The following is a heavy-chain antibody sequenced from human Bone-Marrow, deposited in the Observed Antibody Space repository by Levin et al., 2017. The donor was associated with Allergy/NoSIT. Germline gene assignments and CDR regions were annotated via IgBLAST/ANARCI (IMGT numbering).Heavy chain of an antibody. CDR1: GFSLNNARMG. Sequence: SGPTLVKPTETLTLTCSVSGFSLNNARMGVSWIRQPPGKALEWLAHIFSDDNRSYSTSLKSRPTISKETSKGQVVLTMTNMDPVDTGTYDCARGISMARQMSARDGFDIWGQGAMVIVSS. V-gene: IGHV2-26*01. CDR3: ARGISMARQMSARDGFDI. CDR2: IFSDDNR. D-gene: IGHD3-10*01. J-gene: IGHJ3*02.